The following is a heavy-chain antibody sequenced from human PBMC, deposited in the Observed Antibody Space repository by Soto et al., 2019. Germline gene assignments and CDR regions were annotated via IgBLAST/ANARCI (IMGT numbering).Heavy chain of an antibody. CDR2: ISGSGGST. D-gene: IGHD4-17*01. CDR3: AKFAQPVYYYYYYMDV. V-gene: IGHV3-23*01. CDR1: GFTFSSYA. J-gene: IGHJ6*03. Sequence: PGGSLRLSCAASGFTFSSYAMSWVRQAPGKGLEWVSAISGSGGSTYYADSVKGRFTISRDNSKNTLYLQMNSLRAEDTAVYYCAKFAQPVYYYYYYMDVWGKGTTVTVSS.